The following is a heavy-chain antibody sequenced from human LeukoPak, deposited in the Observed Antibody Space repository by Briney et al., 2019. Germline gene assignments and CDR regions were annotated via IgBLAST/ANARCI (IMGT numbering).Heavy chain of an antibody. CDR3: ARDGLGSSSWSDFDY. D-gene: IGHD6-13*01. V-gene: IGHV1-46*01. CDR2: INPSGGST. Sequence: ASVKVSCKASGYTFTGYYMHWVRQAPGQGLEWMGIINPSGGSTSYAQKFQGRVTMTRDTSTSTVYMELSSLRSEDTAVYYCARDGLGSSSWSDFDYWGQGTLVTVSS. J-gene: IGHJ4*02. CDR1: GYTFTGYY.